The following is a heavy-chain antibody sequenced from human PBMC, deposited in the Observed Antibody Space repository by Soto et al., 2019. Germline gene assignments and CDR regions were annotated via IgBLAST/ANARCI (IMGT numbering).Heavy chain of an antibody. J-gene: IGHJ5*02. V-gene: IGHV4-4*02. Sequence: SETLSLTCAVSGGSISSSNWWSWVRQPPGKGLEWIGEIYHSGSTNYNPSLKSRVTISVDKSKNQFSLKLSSVTAADTAVYYCAGGVVGATTSWFDPWGQGTLVTVSS. CDR1: GGSISSSNW. CDR2: IYHSGST. D-gene: IGHD1-26*01. CDR3: AGGVVGATTSWFDP.